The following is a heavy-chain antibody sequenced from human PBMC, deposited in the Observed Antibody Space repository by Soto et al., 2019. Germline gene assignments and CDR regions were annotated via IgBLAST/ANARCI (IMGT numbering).Heavy chain of an antibody. J-gene: IGHJ6*02. CDR3: GVYSNYRDYYYGMDV. D-gene: IGHD4-4*01. CDR2: IRSKANSYAT. CDR1: GITFSGSA. Sequence: EVQLVESGGGLVQPGGTLKLSCAASGITFSGSAMHWVRQASGKGLEWVGRIRSKANSYATAYAASVKGRFTISRDDSKNTAYLQMNSLKTEDTAVYYCGVYSNYRDYYYGMDVWGQGTTVTVSS. V-gene: IGHV3-73*02.